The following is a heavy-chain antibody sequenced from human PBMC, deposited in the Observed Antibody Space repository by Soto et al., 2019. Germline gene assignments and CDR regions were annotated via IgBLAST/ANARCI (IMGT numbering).Heavy chain of an antibody. CDR1: GYSFTSYL. Sequence: PGESQKVSCQGSGYSFTSYLSGWVRQMPGKGLEWMGIIYPGDSDTRYSPSFQGQVTISADKSISTAYLQWSSLKASDTAMYYCARQGLNDYSNYMFDPWGQGTLVTVSS. J-gene: IGHJ5*02. V-gene: IGHV5-51*01. CDR2: IYPGDSDT. CDR3: ARQGLNDYSNYMFDP. D-gene: IGHD4-4*01.